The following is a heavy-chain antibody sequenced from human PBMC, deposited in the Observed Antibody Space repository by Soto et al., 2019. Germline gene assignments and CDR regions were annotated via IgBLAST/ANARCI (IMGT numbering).Heavy chain of an antibody. CDR3: ARPITMITIDAFDI. CDR2: ISYDGSNK. D-gene: IGHD3-22*01. V-gene: IGHV3-30*03. CDR1: GFTFSSYG. Sequence: PGGSLRLSCAASGFTFSSYGMHWVRQAPGKGLEWVAVISYDGSNKYYADSVKGRFTISRDNSKNTLYLQMNSLRDEDTAVYYCARPITMITIDAFDIWGQGTMVTVSS. J-gene: IGHJ3*02.